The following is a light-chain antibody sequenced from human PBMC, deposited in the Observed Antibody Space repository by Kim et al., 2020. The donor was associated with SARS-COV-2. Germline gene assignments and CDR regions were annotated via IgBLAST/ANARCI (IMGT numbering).Light chain of an antibody. CDR1: QGISRS. J-gene: IGKJ2*03. V-gene: IGKV1-39*01. CDR2: TAS. CDR3: QQSYSSTRC. Sequence: DIQLTQSPSSLSASVGDRVTITCRASQGISRSLNWYQQKPGRAPTLVIYTASRLESGVPSRFTGSGSGTDFTLTISSLRPEDFATYYSQQSYSSTRCFGQGTKLAIK.